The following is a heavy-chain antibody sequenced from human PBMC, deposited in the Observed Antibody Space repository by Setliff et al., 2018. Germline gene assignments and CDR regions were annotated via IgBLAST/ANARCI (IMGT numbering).Heavy chain of an antibody. Sequence: PSETLSLTCIVSADSMNNNFWTWIRRPPGKGLEWIGYIYPDGTTYYNPSLKSRVTISVDTSKNQFSLKLSSVTAADTAVYYCASLRGSPITMRDYWGQGTLVTVSS. D-gene: IGHD3-22*01. CDR1: ADSMNNNF. CDR2: IYPDGTT. J-gene: IGHJ4*02. CDR3: ASLRGSPITMRDY. V-gene: IGHV4-4*08.